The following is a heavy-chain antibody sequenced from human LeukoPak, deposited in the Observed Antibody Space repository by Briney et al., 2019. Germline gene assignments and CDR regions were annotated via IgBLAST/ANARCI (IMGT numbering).Heavy chain of an antibody. CDR1: GFTFSSYA. J-gene: IGHJ4*02. CDR2: ISYDGSNK. V-gene: IGHV3-30-3*01. D-gene: IGHD6-13*01. CDR3: ARAAAGPFDY. Sequence: GSLRLSCAASGFTFSSYAMHWVRQAPGKGLEWVAVISYDGSNKYYADSVKGRFTISRDNSKSTLYLQMNSLRAEDTAVYYCARAAAGPFDYWGQGTLVTVSS.